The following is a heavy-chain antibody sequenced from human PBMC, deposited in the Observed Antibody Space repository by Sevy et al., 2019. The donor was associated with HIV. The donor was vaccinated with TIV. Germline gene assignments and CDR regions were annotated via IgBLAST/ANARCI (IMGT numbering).Heavy chain of an antibody. J-gene: IGHJ4*02. D-gene: IGHD1-26*01. CDR2: ISYDGSNK. CDR1: GFTFSSYA. Sequence: GGSLRLSCAASGFTFSSYAMHWVRQAPGKGLEWVAVISYDGSNKYYADSVKGRFTISRGNSKNTLYLQMNSLRAEDTAVYYCAREREPMTTSDYWGQGTLVTVSS. CDR3: AREREPMTTSDY. V-gene: IGHV3-30-3*01.